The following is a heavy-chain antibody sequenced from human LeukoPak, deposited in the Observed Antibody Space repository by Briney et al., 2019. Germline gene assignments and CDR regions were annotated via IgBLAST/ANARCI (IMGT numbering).Heavy chain of an antibody. CDR1: GFTFSSYE. CDR2: ISSSGSTI. Sequence: GGSLRLSCAASGFTFSSYEMNWVRQAPGKGLEWVSYISSSGSTIYYADSVKGRFTISRDNAKNPLYLQMNSLRAEDTAVYYCARERSAVVGYWGQGTLVSVSS. D-gene: IGHD2-2*01. CDR3: ARERSAVVGY. J-gene: IGHJ4*02. V-gene: IGHV3-48*03.